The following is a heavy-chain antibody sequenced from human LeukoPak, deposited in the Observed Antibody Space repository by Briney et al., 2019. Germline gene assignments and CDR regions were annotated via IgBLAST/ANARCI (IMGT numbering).Heavy chain of an antibody. J-gene: IGHJ4*02. D-gene: IGHD2-15*01. Sequence: SETLSLTCTVSGGSISSYYWSWIRQPPGKGLEWIGYIYYSGSTNYNPSLKSRVTISVDTSKNQFSLKLSSVTAADTAVYYCAREDCSGGSCYFGFDYWGQGTLVTVSS. CDR2: IYYSGST. V-gene: IGHV4-59*01. CDR1: GGSISSYY. CDR3: AREDCSGGSCYFGFDY.